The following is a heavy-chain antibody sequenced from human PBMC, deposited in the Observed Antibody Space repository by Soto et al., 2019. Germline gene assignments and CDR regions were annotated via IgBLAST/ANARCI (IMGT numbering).Heavy chain of an antibody. CDR3: TGGYCTGGTCYSGYFQH. V-gene: IGHV3-73*02. CDR2: IRSTANDYAT. D-gene: IGHD2-15*01. J-gene: IGHJ1*01. CDR1: GFTFSGST. Sequence: EVQLVQSGGGLVQPGGSLKLSCAASGFTFSGSTVHWVRQASGEGLQGVGRIRSTANDYATTYLASVKGRFTISRDDSRNTAYLQMSDLKTEDTAVYYCTGGYCTGGTCYSGYFQHWGQGALVTVFS.